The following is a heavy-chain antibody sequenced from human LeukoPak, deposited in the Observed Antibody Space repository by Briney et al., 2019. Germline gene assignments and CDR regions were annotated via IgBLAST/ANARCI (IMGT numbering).Heavy chain of an antibody. J-gene: IGHJ4*02. CDR1: GFTFSSYW. CDR3: ARVAPYSSSWYAVDY. V-gene: IGHV3-74*01. D-gene: IGHD6-13*01. CDR2: INSDGSST. Sequence: GSLRLSCAASGFTFSSYWMHWVRQAPGKGLVWVSRINSDGSSTSYADSVKGRFTISRDNAKNTLYLQMNSLRAEDTAVYYCARVAPYSSSWYAVDYWGQGTLVTVSS.